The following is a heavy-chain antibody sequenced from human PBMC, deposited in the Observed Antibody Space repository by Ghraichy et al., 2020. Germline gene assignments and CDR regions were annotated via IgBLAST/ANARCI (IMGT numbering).Heavy chain of an antibody. CDR1: GGSFSGYY. J-gene: IGHJ4*02. CDR3: ARGSKLLDYYDSNPPYYVDY. Sequence: SETLSLTCAVYGGSFSGYYWSWIRQPPGKGLEWIGEINHSGSTNYNPSLKSRVTISVDTSKNQFSLKLSSVTAADTAVYYCARGSKLLDYYDSNPPYYVDYWGQGTLVTVSS. V-gene: IGHV4-34*01. CDR2: INHSGST. D-gene: IGHD3-22*01.